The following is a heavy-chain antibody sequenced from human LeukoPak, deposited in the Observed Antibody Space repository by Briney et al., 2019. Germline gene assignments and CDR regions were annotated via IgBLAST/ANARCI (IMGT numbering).Heavy chain of an antibody. CDR1: GYTFTSYY. J-gene: IGHJ4*02. D-gene: IGHD6-6*01. CDR3: ARAARSEQLAYDY. CDR2: INPNSGGT. V-gene: IGHV1-2*02. Sequence: ASVKVSCKASGYTFTSYYMHWVRQAPGQGLEWMGWINPNSGGTNYAQKFQGRVTMTRDTSISTAYMELSRLRSDDTAVYYCARAARSEQLAYDYWGQGTLVTVSS.